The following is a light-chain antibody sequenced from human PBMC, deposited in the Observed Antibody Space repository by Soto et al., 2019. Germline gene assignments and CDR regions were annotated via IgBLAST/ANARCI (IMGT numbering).Light chain of an antibody. J-gene: IGLJ1*01. Sequence: TPGQRVTISCSGSSSNIGSNSVHWFQQVPGTAPKPLIYSSNQRPSGVPERFSGSKSGTSASLAISGLQSEDEADYYCAAWDDSLNGHIFGTGTKVTVL. CDR2: SSN. V-gene: IGLV1-44*01. CDR3: AAWDDSLNGHI. CDR1: SSNIGSNS.